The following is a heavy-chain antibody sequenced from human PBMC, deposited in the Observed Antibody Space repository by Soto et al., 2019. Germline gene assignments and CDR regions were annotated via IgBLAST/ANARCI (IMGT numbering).Heavy chain of an antibody. V-gene: IGHV3-15*01. D-gene: IGHD6-19*01. CDR3: AHRGSGWFSSIFVWFDP. J-gene: IGHJ5*02. CDR2: IKSKTDGGTT. CDR1: GFTFSNAW. Sequence: GGSLRLSCAASGFTFSNAWMSWVRQAPGKGLEWVGRIKSKTDGGTTDYAAPVKSRLTITKDTSKNQVVLTMTNMDPVDTATYYCAHRGSGWFSSIFVWFDPWGQGTLVTVSS.